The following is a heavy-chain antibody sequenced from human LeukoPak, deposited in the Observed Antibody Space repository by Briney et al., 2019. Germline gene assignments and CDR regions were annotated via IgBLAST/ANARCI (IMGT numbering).Heavy chain of an antibody. CDR2: INHRGST. J-gene: IGHJ4*02. CDR1: GGSFSGYY. V-gene: IGHV4-34*01. CDR3: ARGLDNWNVFDN. D-gene: IGHD1-20*01. Sequence: SETLSLTCAVYGGSFSGYYWRPIRQPPGKGLEWIGEINHRGSTNYNPSLKSRVTISVDTSKNQFSLKLSSVTAADTAVYYCARGLDNWNVFDNWGLGTLVTVSS.